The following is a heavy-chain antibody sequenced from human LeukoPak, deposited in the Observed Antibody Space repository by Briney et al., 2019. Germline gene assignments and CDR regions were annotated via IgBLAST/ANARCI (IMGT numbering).Heavy chain of an antibody. CDR3: ARLLYCSSTSCQKLINWFDP. CDR2: IYYSGST. CDR1: GGSISSYY. D-gene: IGHD2-2*01. V-gene: IGHV4-59*08. J-gene: IGHJ5*02. Sequence: SETLSLICTVSGGSISSYYWSWIRQPPGKGLEWIGYIYYSGSTNYNPSLKSRVTISEDTSKNQFSLKLSSVTAADTAVYYCARLLYCSSTSCQKLINWFDPWGQGTLVTVSS.